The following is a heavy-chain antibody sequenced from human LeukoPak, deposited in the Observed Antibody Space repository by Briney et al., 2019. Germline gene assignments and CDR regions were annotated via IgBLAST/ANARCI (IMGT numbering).Heavy chain of an antibody. CDR2: ISYDENNK. V-gene: IGHV3-30-3*01. D-gene: IGHD2/OR15-2a*01. Sequence: GGSLRLSCAASGFTFSTFPMHWVRQAPGKGLEWVAAISYDENNKYYTDSVEGRFTISRDNSKNTLYLQMNNLKTEDTAMYYCARDQEYLLPTMIDYWGQGTLVAVSS. CDR3: ARDQEYLLPTMIDY. J-gene: IGHJ4*02. CDR1: GFTFSTFP.